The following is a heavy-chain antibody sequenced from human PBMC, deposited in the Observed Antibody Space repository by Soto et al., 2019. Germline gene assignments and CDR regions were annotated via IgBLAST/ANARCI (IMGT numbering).Heavy chain of an antibody. J-gene: IGHJ4*02. Sequence: GESLKISCTASGFTFSDSAMHWIRQASGKGPEWIGRIRSKGYNYATAYVASVQGRFTISRDDSKNTAYLQMNSLKTEDTAVYYCTRHLVDYWGQGTLVTVSS. CDR1: GFTFSDSA. CDR2: IRSKGYNYAT. V-gene: IGHV3-73*01. D-gene: IGHD3-16*01. CDR3: TRHLVDY.